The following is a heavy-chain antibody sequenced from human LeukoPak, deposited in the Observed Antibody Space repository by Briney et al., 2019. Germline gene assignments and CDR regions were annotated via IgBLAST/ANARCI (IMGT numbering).Heavy chain of an antibody. Sequence: GGSLRLSCAASGFSFSSYSMNWVRQAPGKGLGWDSYISSSSSTIYYADSVKGRFTISRDNAKNSLYLQMNSLSAEVTAVYYCARGAGIAAAGIGGDYWGQGTLVTVSS. CDR1: GFSFSSYS. CDR3: ARGAGIAAAGIGGDY. CDR2: ISSSSSTI. D-gene: IGHD6-13*01. J-gene: IGHJ4*02. V-gene: IGHV3-48*04.